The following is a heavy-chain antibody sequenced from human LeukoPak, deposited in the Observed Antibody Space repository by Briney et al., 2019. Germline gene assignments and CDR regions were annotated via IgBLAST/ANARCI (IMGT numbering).Heavy chain of an antibody. CDR1: GGSIRSSYYY. J-gene: IGHJ4*02. D-gene: IGHD3-10*01. Sequence: TSETLSLTCTVSGGSIRSSYYYWGWIRQPPGKGLEWIGTVYYSGSTYYNPSLMSRVTISVDTSKNQFSLKLSSLTAADTAVYCCARQSGAYGRVDYWGQGTLVTVSS. CDR3: ARQSGAYGRVDY. CDR2: VYYSGST. V-gene: IGHV4-39*01.